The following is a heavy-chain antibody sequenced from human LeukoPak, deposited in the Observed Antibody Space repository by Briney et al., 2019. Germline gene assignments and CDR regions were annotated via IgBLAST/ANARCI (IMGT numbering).Heavy chain of an antibody. J-gene: IGHJ1*01. Sequence: GGSLRLSCAASGFSVSSNYMSWVRQAPGKGLEWVSVIYSGGSTYYADSVKGRFTISRDNSKNTLYLQMKSLRAEDTAAYYCARTDETAPAEDFQHWGQGTLVTVSS. CDR2: IYSGGST. CDR3: ARTDETAPAEDFQH. D-gene: IGHD2-21*02. CDR1: GFSVSSNY. V-gene: IGHV3-53*01.